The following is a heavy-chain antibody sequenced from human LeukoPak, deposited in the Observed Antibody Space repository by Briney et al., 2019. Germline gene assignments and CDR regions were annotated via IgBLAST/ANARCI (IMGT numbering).Heavy chain of an antibody. CDR2: IKQGGSEK. V-gene: IGHV3-7*01. CDR1: GFTFSIDW. Sequence: QAGGSLRLSCAASGFTFSIDWMSWVSQAPGEGLGWVANIKQGGSEKYYVESVKGRFTMSRANAKYSRYLHMNTLRAEDKAVYYCATSVGDGYYSNWGQGTLVTVSS. J-gene: IGHJ4*02. D-gene: IGHD5-24*01. CDR3: ATSVGDGYYSN.